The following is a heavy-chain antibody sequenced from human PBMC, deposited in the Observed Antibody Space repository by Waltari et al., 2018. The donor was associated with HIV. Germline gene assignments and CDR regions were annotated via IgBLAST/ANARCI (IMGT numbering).Heavy chain of an antibody. CDR2: INHSGST. CDR1: GGSFSGHF. D-gene: IGHD4-4*01. Sequence: QVHLQQWGAGLLKPSETLSRTCAVYGGSFSGHFWSWIRQPPGKGLEWIGEINHSGSTNYNPSLKSQVTMSVDTSKKQFSLKVNSVTAADTAVYYCARGVGSNRYYYYGMDVWGQGTTVTVSS. CDR3: ARGVGSNRYYYYGMDV. J-gene: IGHJ6*02. V-gene: IGHV4-34*01.